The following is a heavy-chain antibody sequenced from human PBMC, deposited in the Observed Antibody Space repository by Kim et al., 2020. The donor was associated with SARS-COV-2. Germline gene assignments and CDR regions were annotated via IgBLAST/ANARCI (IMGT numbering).Heavy chain of an antibody. CDR2: ISYDGTYT. CDR1: GFTFSIYG. J-gene: IGHJ6*01. D-gene: IGHD1-26*01. V-gene: IGHV3-30*18. Sequence: GGSLRLSCAASGFTFSIYGMHWVRQAPGKGLEWVAVISYDGTYTYYADSVKGRFTVSRDNSKNTVYLQMNSLTPEDTAMFYCAKVPSRWELRRGYYGMDV. CDR3: AKVPSRWELRRGYYGMDV.